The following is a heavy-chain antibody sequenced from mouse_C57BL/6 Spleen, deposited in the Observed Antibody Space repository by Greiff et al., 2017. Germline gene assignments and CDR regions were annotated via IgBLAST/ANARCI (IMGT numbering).Heavy chain of an antibody. V-gene: IGHV3-8*01. CDR1: GYSITSDY. Sequence: VQLQQSGPGLAKPSQTLSLTCSVTGYSITSDYWNWIRKFPGNKLEYMGYISYSGSTYYNPSLKSRISITRDTSKNQYYLQLNSVTTEDTATYYCASNYGSSYWYFDVWGTGTTVTVSS. J-gene: IGHJ1*03. CDR2: ISYSGST. D-gene: IGHD1-1*01. CDR3: ASNYGSSYWYFDV.